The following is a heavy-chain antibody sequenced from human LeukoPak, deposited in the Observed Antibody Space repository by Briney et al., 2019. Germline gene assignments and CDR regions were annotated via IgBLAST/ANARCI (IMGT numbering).Heavy chain of an antibody. Sequence: PGGSLRLSCAASGFTFSSYSMNWVRQAPGKGLEWVSSISSSSSNIYYADSVKGRFTISRDNAKNSLYLQMNRLRVEDTAIYYCARSILLTDTDYWGQGTLVTVSS. D-gene: IGHD3-9*01. CDR3: ARSILLTDTDY. J-gene: IGHJ4*02. CDR1: GFTFSSYS. CDR2: ISSSSSNI. V-gene: IGHV3-21*01.